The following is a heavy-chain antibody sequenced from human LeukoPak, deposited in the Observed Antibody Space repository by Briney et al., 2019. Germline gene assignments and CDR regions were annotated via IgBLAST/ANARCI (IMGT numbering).Heavy chain of an antibody. CDR1: GFTFSSYG. CDR2: ISYDGSNK. D-gene: IGHD5-18*01. CDR3: ATQQGFRQLWCEFDY. J-gene: IGHJ4*02. V-gene: IGHV3-30*03. Sequence: GGSLRLSCAASGFTFSSYGMHWVRQAPGKGLEWVAVISYDGSNKYYADSVKGRFTISRDNSKNTLYLQMNSLRAEDTAVYYCATQQGFRQLWCEFDYWGQGTLVTVSS.